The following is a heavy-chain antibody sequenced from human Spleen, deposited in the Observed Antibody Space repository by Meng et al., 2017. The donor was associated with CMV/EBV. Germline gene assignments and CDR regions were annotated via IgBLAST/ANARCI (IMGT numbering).Heavy chain of an antibody. Sequence: GESLKISCAASGFTFSSYSMNWVRQAPGKGLEWVSVIYSGGSTYYADSVKGRFTISRDNSKNTLYLQMFSLRIEDTALYYCAGAGGSGSYYPFDYWGQETMVTVSS. CDR3: AGAGGSGSYYPFDY. J-gene: IGHJ4*02. V-gene: IGHV3-66*02. CDR1: GFTFSSYS. D-gene: IGHD3-10*01. CDR2: IYSGGST.